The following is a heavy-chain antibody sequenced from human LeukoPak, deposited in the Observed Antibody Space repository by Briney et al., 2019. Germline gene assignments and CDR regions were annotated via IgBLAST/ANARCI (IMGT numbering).Heavy chain of an antibody. CDR2: IYYSGST. V-gene: IGHV4-59*01. D-gene: IGHD2-15*01. J-gene: IGHJ4*02. CDR3: ASGYCSGGSCYLDESWYFDY. CDR1: GGSFSGYY. Sequence: PSETLSLTCAVYGGSFSGYYWSWIRRPPGKGLEWLGYIYYSGSTNYNPSLKSRVTISVDTSKNQFSLKLSSVTAADTAVYYCASGYCSGGSCYLDESWYFDYWGQGTLVTVSS.